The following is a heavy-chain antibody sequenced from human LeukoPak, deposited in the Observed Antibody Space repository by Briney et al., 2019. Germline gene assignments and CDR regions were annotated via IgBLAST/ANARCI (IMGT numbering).Heavy chain of an antibody. CDR3: ARARYSYGTKEYYFDY. CDR1: GGSISSYY. V-gene: IGHV4-4*07. J-gene: IGHJ4*02. CDR2: IYTSGST. Sequence: ASETLSLTCTVSGGSISSYYWSWIRQPAGKGLEWIGRIYTSGSTNYNPSLKSRVTLSVDTSKNQFSLKLSSVTAADTAVYYCARARYSYGTKEYYFDYWGQGTLVTVSS. D-gene: IGHD5-18*01.